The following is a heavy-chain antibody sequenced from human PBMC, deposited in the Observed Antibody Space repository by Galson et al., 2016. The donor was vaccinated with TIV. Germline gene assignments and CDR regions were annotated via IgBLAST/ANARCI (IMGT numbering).Heavy chain of an antibody. Sequence: PALVKPPQTLTLTCTFSGFSLTTSGVGVGWIRQPPGKALEWLAHIYWDDDERYSPSLKSRLTITKDTSKNQVVLTMTNMDPVGTATYYCAHLPNMFYYGMDVWGQGTTVTVSS. CDR1: GFSLTTSGVG. V-gene: IGHV2-5*02. CDR2: IYWDDDE. J-gene: IGHJ6*02. CDR3: AHLPNMFYYGMDV. D-gene: IGHD3-10*02.